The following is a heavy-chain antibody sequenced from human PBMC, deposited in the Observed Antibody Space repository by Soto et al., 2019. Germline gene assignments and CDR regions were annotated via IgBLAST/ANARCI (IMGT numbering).Heavy chain of an antibody. CDR2: IYYSGST. CDR1: GGSISSGDYY. CDR3: AREGGYQPPPFFQH. D-gene: IGHD2-2*01. Sequence: SETLSLTCTVSGGSISSGDYYWSWIRQPPGKGLEWIGYIYYSGSTYYNPSLKSRVTISVDTSKNQFSLKLSSVTAADTAVYYCAREGGYQPPPFFQHWRQGPLVTVSS. V-gene: IGHV4-30-4*01. J-gene: IGHJ1*01.